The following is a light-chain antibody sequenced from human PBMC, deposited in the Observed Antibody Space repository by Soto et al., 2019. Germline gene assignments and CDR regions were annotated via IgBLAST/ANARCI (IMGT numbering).Light chain of an antibody. CDR3: QQRSNWLPIT. CDR1: QSVSSY. Sequence: EIVLTQSPVTLSLSPGERATLSCRASQSVSSYLAWYQQKPGQAPRLLIYGASSRATGIPDRFSGSGSGTDFTLTISSLEPEDFAVYYCQQRSNWLPITFGQGTRLEIK. CDR2: GAS. J-gene: IGKJ5*01. V-gene: IGKV3-11*01.